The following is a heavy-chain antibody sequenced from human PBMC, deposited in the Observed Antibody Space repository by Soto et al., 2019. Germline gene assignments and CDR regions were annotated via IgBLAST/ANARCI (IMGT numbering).Heavy chain of an antibody. Sequence: GGSLRLSCAASGFTFTNYAMSWVRQAPGKGLEWVSAISGSGSSTYYADSVKGRFTISRDNSENTLFLQMNSLRAEDTTVYYCPYFPAQNYYYGMEVGGKGTTVTVSS. J-gene: IGHJ6*04. CDR1: GFTFTNYA. D-gene: IGHD1-26*01. CDR2: ISGSGSST. CDR3: PYFPAQNYYYGMEV. V-gene: IGHV3-23*01.